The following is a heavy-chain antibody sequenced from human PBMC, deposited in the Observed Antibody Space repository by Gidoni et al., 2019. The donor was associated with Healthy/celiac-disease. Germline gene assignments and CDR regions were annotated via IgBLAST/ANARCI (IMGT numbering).Heavy chain of an antibody. D-gene: IGHD3-3*01. Sequence: QVQLVESGGGVVQPGRSLRLPCAASGFPFSSYAMHWVRPAPGKGLEWVAVISYDGSNKYDADSVKGRFTISRDNSKNTLYLQMNSLRAEDTAVYYCARRITIFGVEIMGFRGEDAFDIWGQGTMVTVSS. CDR2: ISYDGSNK. J-gene: IGHJ3*02. CDR1: GFPFSSYA. V-gene: IGHV3-30-3*01. CDR3: ARRITIFGVEIMGFRGEDAFDI.